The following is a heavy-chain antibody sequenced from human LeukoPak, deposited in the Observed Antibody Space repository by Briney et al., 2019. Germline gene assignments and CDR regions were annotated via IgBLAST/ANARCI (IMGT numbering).Heavy chain of an antibody. CDR3: ARDLWERPSPYVRGSYMDFYYMDA. Sequence: SETLSLTCTVSGGSISTYDWSWVRQPAGKGLEWIGRINFSGSANYSPSFNRRVSMSIDTSRKPFSPGMTRLTAADTAVYYCARDLWERPSPYVRGSYMDFYYMDAWGKGTTVIVSS. J-gene: IGHJ6*03. CDR1: GGSISTYD. CDR2: INFSGSA. V-gene: IGHV4-4*07. D-gene: IGHD1-26*01.